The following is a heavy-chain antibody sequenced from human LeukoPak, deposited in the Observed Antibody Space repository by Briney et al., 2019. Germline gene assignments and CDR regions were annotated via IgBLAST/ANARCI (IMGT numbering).Heavy chain of an antibody. V-gene: IGHV3-23*01. J-gene: IGHJ3*02. D-gene: IGHD3-10*01. Sequence: PGGSLRLSCAASGCTFSSYAMSWGRQAPGKGLEWVSAISGSGGGTYYADSVKVRLTISRDNSKNTLYLQMNSLLAEDTAVYYCEKGRVIKRPRNDAFDIWGQGTMVTVSS. CDR2: ISGSGGGT. CDR1: GCTFSSYA. CDR3: EKGRVIKRPRNDAFDI.